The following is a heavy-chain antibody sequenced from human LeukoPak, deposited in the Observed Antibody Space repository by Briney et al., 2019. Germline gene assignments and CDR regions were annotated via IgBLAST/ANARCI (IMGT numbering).Heavy chain of an antibody. Sequence: GGSLRLSCAASGFTFDDYAMHWVRQAPGKGLEWVSLISWDGGSTYYADSVKGRFTISRDNSKNSLYLQMNSLRAEDTALYYCARGYCSSTSCYRELDYWGQGTLVTVSS. V-gene: IGHV3-43D*04. J-gene: IGHJ4*02. D-gene: IGHD2-2*01. CDR2: ISWDGGST. CDR1: GFTFDDYA. CDR3: ARGYCSSTSCYRELDY.